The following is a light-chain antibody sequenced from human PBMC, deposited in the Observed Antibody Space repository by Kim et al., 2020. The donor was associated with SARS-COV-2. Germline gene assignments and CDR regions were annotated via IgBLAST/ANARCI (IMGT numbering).Light chain of an antibody. CDR2: QIS. J-gene: IGKJ2*01. CDR3: IQATQFPHT. CDR1: ESVVHHDGKTY. Sequence: QPGSISCRSRESVVHHDGKTYLSWFQQRPGQPPSLLMYQISNRISGVPDRFSGTGAGTDFTLKITRVEAEDVATYYCIQATQFPHTFGQGTKLEI. V-gene: IGKV2-24*01.